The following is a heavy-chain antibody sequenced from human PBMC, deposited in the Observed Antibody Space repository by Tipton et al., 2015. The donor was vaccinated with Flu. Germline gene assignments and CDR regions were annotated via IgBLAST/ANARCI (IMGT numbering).Heavy chain of an antibody. Sequence: SLRLSCAASGFTFNNYVMYWVRQAPGKALEWVAVISYDGSNKYYTDSVKGRFTSSRDNSKNTLYLQMSSLRPEDTAVYYCARDYTYGTNRHSVQCFDLWGQGTLVTVSS. CDR1: GFTFNNYV. V-gene: IGHV3-30-3*01. J-gene: IGHJ4*02. D-gene: IGHD2-8*01. CDR2: ISYDGSNK. CDR3: ARDYTYGTNRHSVQCFDL.